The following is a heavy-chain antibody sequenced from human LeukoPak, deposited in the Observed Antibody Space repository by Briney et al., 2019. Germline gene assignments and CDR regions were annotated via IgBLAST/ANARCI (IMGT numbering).Heavy chain of an antibody. D-gene: IGHD6-19*01. CDR3: AKVRGTYSSGYFFDY. CDR1: GFTLDNFP. J-gene: IGHJ4*02. Sequence: GGPLRLSCAAPGFTLDNFPMHWVRQAPGKALEGLSIISWNSGYIGYADSVKGRFTISRDNAKKSLDLQMNSLRAEDTAFYYCAKVRGTYSSGYFFDYWGQGTLVTVSS. CDR2: ISWNSGYI. V-gene: IGHV3-9*01.